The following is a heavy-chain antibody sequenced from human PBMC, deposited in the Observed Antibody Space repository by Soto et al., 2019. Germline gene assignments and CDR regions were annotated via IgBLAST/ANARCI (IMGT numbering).Heavy chain of an antibody. J-gene: IGHJ4*02. D-gene: IGHD6-19*01. Sequence: SETLCLTCTVAGGSISSYYWSWIRQPPGKGLEWIGYIYYSGSTNYNPSLKSRVTISVDTSKNQFSLKLSSVTAADTAVYYCARGPGIAVAGIIDYWGQGTLVTVSS. CDR2: IYYSGST. V-gene: IGHV4-59*01. CDR3: ARGPGIAVAGIIDY. CDR1: GGSISSYY.